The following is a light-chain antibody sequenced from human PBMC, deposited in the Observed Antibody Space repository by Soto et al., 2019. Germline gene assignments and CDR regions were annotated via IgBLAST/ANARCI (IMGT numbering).Light chain of an antibody. CDR2: DAS. Sequence: EIVLTQSPATLSLSPGERATLSCRASQSVSSFLAWYRQKPGLAPRLLIYDASNRATGIPARFSGSGSGTDFTLTISSLEPEDFAVYYCQQRSNWPLTFGGGTKVEIK. J-gene: IGKJ4*01. CDR1: QSVSSF. V-gene: IGKV3-11*01. CDR3: QQRSNWPLT.